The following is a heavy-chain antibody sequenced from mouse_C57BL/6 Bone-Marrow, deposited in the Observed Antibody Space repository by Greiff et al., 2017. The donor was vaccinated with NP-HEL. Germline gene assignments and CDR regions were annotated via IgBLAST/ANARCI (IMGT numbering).Heavy chain of an antibody. CDR1: GYTFTSYW. Sequence: QVQLKESGTELVKPGASVKLSCKASGYTFTSYWMHWVKQRPGQGLEWIGNINPSNGGTNYNEKFKSKATLTVDKSSSTAYMQLSSLTSEDSAVYYCARGYYGYDFDYWGQGTTLTVSS. CDR3: ARGYYGYDFDY. CDR2: INPSNGGT. D-gene: IGHD2-2*01. V-gene: IGHV1-53*01. J-gene: IGHJ2*01.